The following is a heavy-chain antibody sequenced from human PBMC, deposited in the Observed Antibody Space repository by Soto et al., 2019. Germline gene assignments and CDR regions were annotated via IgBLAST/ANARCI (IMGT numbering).Heavy chain of an antibody. V-gene: IGHV4-39*01. CDR2: IYYSGST. CDR3: ASPLGRLGSSHAVYYYGMDV. CDR1: GGSISSSSYY. Sequence: QLQLQESGPGLVKPSETLSLTCTVSGGSISSSSYYWGWIRQPPGKGLEWIGSIYYSGSTYYNPSLKSRVTISVDTSKNQFSLKLSSVTAADTAMYYCASPLGRLGSSHAVYYYGMDVWGQGTTVTVSS. J-gene: IGHJ6*02. D-gene: IGHD6-6*01.